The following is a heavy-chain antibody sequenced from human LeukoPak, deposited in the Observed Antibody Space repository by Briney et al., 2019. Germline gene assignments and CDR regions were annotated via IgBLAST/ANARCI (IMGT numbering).Heavy chain of an antibody. J-gene: IGHJ4*02. D-gene: IGHD2-15*01. Sequence: ASVKVSCKASGYTFTSYGISWVRQAPGQGLEWTGRIIPIFGIANYAQKFQGRVTITADKSTSTAYMELSSLRSEDTAVYYCARDRGRYCSGGSCYGSGPEFDYWGQGTLVTVSS. V-gene: IGHV1-69*04. CDR1: GYTFTSYG. CDR2: IIPIFGIA. CDR3: ARDRGRYCSGGSCYGSGPEFDY.